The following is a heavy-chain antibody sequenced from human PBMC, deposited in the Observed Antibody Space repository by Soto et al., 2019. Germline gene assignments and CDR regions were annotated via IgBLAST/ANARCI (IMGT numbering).Heavy chain of an antibody. J-gene: IGHJ4*02. CDR3: ARGIALTEGVDRGAPDKYYLDS. Sequence: LSLTCAVHGGSFSGHYWSWIRQPPGKGLEWIGEINHSGSTNYNPSLKSRVTISVDTSKNQFSLKLTSVIAADTAVYYCARGIALTEGVDRGAPDKYYLDSWGRGTLVTVSS. D-gene: IGHD2-21*01. CDR1: GGSFSGHY. CDR2: INHSGST. V-gene: IGHV4-34*01.